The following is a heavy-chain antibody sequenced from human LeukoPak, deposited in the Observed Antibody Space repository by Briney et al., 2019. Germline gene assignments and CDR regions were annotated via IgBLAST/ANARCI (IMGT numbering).Heavy chain of an antibody. D-gene: IGHD2-2*02. CDR1: GGSISSYY. CDR2: IYYSGST. Sequence: SETLSLTCTVSGGSISSYYWSWIRQPPGKGLEWIGYIYYSGSTNYNPSLKSRVTISVDTSKNQFSLKLSSVTAADTAVYYCARGPNCSSTSCYSHDYWGQGTLVTVSS. J-gene: IGHJ4*02. CDR3: ARGPNCSSTSCYSHDY. V-gene: IGHV4-59*12.